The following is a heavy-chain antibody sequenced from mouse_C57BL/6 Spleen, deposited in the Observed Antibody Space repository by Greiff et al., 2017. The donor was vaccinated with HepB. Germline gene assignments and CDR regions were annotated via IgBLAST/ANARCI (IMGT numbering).Heavy chain of an antibody. V-gene: IGHV1-81*01. CDR2: IYPRSGNT. CDR1: GYNFTSYG. Sequence: QVQLQQSGAELARPGASVKLSCKASGYNFTSYGISWVKQRTGQGLEWIGEIYPRSGNTYYNEKFKGKATLTADKSSSTAYMELRSLTSEDSAVYFCARSGYDDDDGYYAMDYWGQGTSVTVSS. D-gene: IGHD2-4*01. J-gene: IGHJ4*01. CDR3: ARSGYDDDDGYYAMDY.